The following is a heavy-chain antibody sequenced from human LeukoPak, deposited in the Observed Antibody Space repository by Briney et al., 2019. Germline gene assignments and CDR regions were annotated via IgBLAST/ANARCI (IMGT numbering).Heavy chain of an antibody. CDR2: ISSSDSTI. J-gene: IGHJ3*02. D-gene: IGHD6-25*01. CDR3: AGGEPYDAFDI. Sequence: GGSLTLSCAASGFTFSDYYMSWIRQAPGKELEWVSYISSSDSTIYYADSVKGRFTISRDNAKNSLYLQMNSLRAEDTAVYYCAGGEPYDAFDIWGQGTMVTVSS. V-gene: IGHV3-11*01. CDR1: GFTFSDYY.